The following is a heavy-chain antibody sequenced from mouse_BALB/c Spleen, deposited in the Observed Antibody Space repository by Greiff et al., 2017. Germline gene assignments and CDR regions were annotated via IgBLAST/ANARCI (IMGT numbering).Heavy chain of an antibody. CDR1: GFTFSDYY. CDR2: ISDGGSYT. Sequence: EVHLVESGGGLVKPGGSLKLSCAASGFTFSDYYMYWVRQTPEKRLEWVATISDGGSYTYYPDSVKGRFTISRDNAKNNLYLQMSSLKSEDTAMYYCASGYYGYAYWGQGTLVTVSA. J-gene: IGHJ3*01. CDR3: ASGYYGYAY. D-gene: IGHD1-2*01. V-gene: IGHV5-4*02.